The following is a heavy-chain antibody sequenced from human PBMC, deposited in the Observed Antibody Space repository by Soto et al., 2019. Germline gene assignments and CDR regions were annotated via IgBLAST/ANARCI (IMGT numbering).Heavy chain of an antibody. CDR3: AIITMVRGVIFQH. CDR1: GFTFGDYA. J-gene: IGHJ1*01. Sequence: GGSLRLSCTASGFTFGDYALSWVRRAPGKGLERVSAISGSGGSTYYADSVKGRFTISRDNSKNTLYLQMNSLRAEDTAVYYCAIITMVRGVIFQHWGQGTLVTVSS. CDR2: ISGSGGST. D-gene: IGHD3-10*01. V-gene: IGHV3-23*01.